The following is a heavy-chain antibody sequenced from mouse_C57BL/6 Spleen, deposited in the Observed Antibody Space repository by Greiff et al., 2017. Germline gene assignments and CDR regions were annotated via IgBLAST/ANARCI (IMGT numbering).Heavy chain of an antibody. CDR3: ARSDGSSRKDYFDY. Sequence: QVQLQQPGAELVMPGASVKLSCKASGYTFTSYWMHWVKQRPGQGLEWIGEIDPSDSYTNYNQKFKGKSTLTVDKSSSTAYMQLSSLTSEDSAVYYCARSDGSSRKDYFDYWGQGTTLTVSS. CDR2: IDPSDSYT. V-gene: IGHV1-69*01. J-gene: IGHJ2*01. CDR1: GYTFTSYW. D-gene: IGHD1-1*01.